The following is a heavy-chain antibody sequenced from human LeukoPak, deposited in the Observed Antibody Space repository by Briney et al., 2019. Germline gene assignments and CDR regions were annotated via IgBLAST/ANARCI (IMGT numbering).Heavy chain of an antibody. V-gene: IGHV3-23*01. D-gene: IGHD4-17*01. J-gene: IGHJ4*02. CDR1: GFTFSSYA. CDR3: AKDGRGLTTVTTGWGDY. CDR2: MSGGGGST. Sequence: PGGSLRLSCAASGFTFSSYAMNWVRQAPGKGLEGVSGMSGGGGSTWYADSVKGRFTIYSDTPKNTLYLQMHSLRAEDTALYYCAKDGRGLTTVTTGWGDYWGQGTLVTVSS.